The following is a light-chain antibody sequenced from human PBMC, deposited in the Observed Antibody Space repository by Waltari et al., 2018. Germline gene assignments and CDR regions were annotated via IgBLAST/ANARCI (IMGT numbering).Light chain of an antibody. J-gene: IGLJ2*01. CDR2: EVN. CDR3: CSYADGPALV. V-gene: IGLV2-23*02. CDR1: SSDVGGYNL. Sequence: QSALTHPAPVSGSPGPSLTISCTGTSSDVGGYNLVSGYPQHPDKPPKVVIYEVNKRPSGVSTRFSGSKSGNTASLTISGLQSEDEADYYCCSYADGPALVFGGGTKLAVL.